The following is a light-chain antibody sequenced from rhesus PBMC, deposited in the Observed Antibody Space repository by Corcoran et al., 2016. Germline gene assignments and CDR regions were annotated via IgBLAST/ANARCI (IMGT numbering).Light chain of an antibody. CDR1: QGINTW. CDR2: AAS. CDR3: QQYKDVPYS. Sequence: DIQMTQSPSSLSASVGAKVTITCHASQGINTWLVWYQQNTGKAPKPLIYAASSLQSGVPSRFSGSGSGTDFTLTIISLQPEDFATYYCQQYKDVPYSFGQGTKVEIK. V-gene: IGKV1-19*01. J-gene: IGKJ2*01.